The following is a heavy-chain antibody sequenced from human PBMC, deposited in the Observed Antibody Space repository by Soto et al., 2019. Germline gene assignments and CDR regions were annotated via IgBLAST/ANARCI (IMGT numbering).Heavy chain of an antibody. CDR1: GGSMSSGNW. CDR3: ARSGYDTSGYSRNYYYFNL. Sequence: AETRAGTGGVSGGSMSSGNWWSCFRQPPGKGLEWIGEIYHSGSTSYNPSVQSRVTISVDKSKTRFSLRLTSVTAADTAVYYCARSGYDTSGYSRNYYYFNLWGRGALVPVSS. J-gene: IGHJ2*01. V-gene: IGHV4-4*02. D-gene: IGHD3-22*01. CDR2: IYHSGST.